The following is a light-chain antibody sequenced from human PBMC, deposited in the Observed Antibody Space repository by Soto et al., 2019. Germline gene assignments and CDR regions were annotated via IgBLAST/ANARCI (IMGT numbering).Light chain of an antibody. Sequence: DNERTPSPSTLPASLGDRVTINCRASQSIGDSLAWYQQKPGKAPYLLISDVSSLERGVPSRFSGSGSGTEFTLTISSMQPDDFATFYCQQYNGYSRTFGQGTKVDI. CDR2: DVS. J-gene: IGKJ1*01. V-gene: IGKV1-5*01. CDR1: QSIGDS. CDR3: QQYNGYSRT.